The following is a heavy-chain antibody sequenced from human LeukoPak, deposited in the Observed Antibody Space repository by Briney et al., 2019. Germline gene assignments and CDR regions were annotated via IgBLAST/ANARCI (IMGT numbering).Heavy chain of an antibody. Sequence: GGSLRLSCAASGFTFSNYNMNWVRQAPGKGLEWVSYISNSSTTIYYTGSVKGRFTISRDNSKNTLYLQMNSLRAEDTAVYYCAKDSSSSWFGGDSKWGQGTLVTVSS. J-gene: IGHJ4*02. CDR3: AKDSSSSWFGGDSK. CDR1: GFTFSNYN. CDR2: ISNSSTTI. V-gene: IGHV3-48*01. D-gene: IGHD6-13*01.